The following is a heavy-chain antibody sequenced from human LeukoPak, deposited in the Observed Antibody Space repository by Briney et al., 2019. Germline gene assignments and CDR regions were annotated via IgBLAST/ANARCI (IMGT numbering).Heavy chain of an antibody. D-gene: IGHD3-10*01. Sequence: ASVTVSCKASGYTFTSYGISWVRQAPGQGLEWMGWISAYNGNTNYAQKLQGRVTMTTDTSTSRAYREVRSVRAGDTAVYYCARDSRGSGSYYFNYYYYYMDVWGKGTTVTISS. CDR1: GYTFTSYG. J-gene: IGHJ6*03. CDR3: ARDSRGSGSYYFNYYYYYMDV. CDR2: ISAYNGNT. V-gene: IGHV1-18*01.